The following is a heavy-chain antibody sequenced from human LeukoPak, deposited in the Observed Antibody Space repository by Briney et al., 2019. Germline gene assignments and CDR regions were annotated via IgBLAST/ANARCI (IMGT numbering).Heavy chain of an antibody. CDR1: GVSMSSYY. J-gene: IGHJ4*02. CDR2: VRYTGTT. CDR3: ASFLAHRSSDY. D-gene: IGHD2/OR15-2a*01. V-gene: IGHV4-59*01. Sequence: PSQSLSLTCTVAGVSMSSYYWSWIRQPPGKGLEWIGYVRYTGTTNYNASLKSRVTLSLDMSKNRFSLRLSFVTAADTAVYYCASFLAHRSSDYWGQGTLVTVSS.